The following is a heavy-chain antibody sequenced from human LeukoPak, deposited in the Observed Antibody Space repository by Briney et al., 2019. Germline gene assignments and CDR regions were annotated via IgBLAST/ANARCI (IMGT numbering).Heavy chain of an antibody. J-gene: IGHJ4*02. D-gene: IGHD6-19*01. CDR2: ISGSGDTT. CDR1: GFTFSSYG. V-gene: IGHV3-23*01. CDR3: ARRSGVAVAGAFDY. Sequence: GGSLRLSCAASGFTFSSYGMSWVRQAPGKGLEWVSGISGSGDTTYYADSVKGRFTISRDNSKNTLHLQMNSLRAEDTAVYFCARRSGVAVAGAFDYWGQGTLVTVFS.